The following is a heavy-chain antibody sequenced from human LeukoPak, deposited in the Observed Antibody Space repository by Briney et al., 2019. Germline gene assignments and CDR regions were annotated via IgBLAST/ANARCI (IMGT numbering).Heavy chain of an antibody. CDR3: ARADSRYPTARN. CDR1: GYTFTSYG. D-gene: IGHD3-22*01. Sequence: ASVKVSCKASGYTFTSYGISWVRQAPGQELEWMGWISAYNGNTNYAQKLQGRVTMTTDTSTSTSYMELRSLRSDDTAVYYCARADSRYPTARNWGQGTLVTVSS. J-gene: IGHJ4*02. V-gene: IGHV1-18*01. CDR2: ISAYNGNT.